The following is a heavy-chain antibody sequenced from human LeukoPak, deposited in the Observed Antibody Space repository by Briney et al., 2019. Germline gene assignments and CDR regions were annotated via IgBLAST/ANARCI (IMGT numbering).Heavy chain of an antibody. CDR3: ARDYYGSGSPPGRFDP. CDR2: INPSGGST. D-gene: IGHD3-10*01. V-gene: IGHV1-46*01. Sequence: APVKVSCKASGYTFTSYYMHWVRQAPGQGLEWMGIINPSGGSTSYAQKFQGRVTMTRDMSTSTVYMELSSLRSEDTAVYYCARDYYGSGSPPGRFDPWGQGTLVTVSS. CDR1: GYTFTSYY. J-gene: IGHJ5*02.